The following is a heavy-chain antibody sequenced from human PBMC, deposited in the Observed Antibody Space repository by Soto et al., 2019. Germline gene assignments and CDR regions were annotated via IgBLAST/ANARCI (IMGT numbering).Heavy chain of an antibody. CDR1: GGTFSSYA. J-gene: IGHJ6*02. CDR2: IIPIFGTA. D-gene: IGHD3-3*01. V-gene: IGHV1-69*13. Sequence: SVKVSCKASGGTFSSYAISWVRQAPGPGLEWMGGIIPIFGTANYAQKFQGRVTITADESTSTAYMELSSLRSEDTAVYYCARLAGDFWSGPRTWYGKDVWGQGTTVTVSS. CDR3: ARLAGDFWSGPRTWYGKDV.